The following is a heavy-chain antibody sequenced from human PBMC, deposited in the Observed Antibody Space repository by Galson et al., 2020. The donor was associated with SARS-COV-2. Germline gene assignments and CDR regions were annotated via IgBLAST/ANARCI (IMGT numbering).Heavy chain of an antibody. CDR1: GGSISTYY. V-gene: IGHV4-59*01. Sequence: ETSETLSLTCTVSGGSISTYYWNWIRQSPGKGLEWIGYIDYTRSTNYNPSLKSRVTISVDMSKNQFSLKLSSVTAADTAVYYCARGKDGYNSWAFDIWGQGTMVTVSS. CDR3: ARGKDGYNSWAFDI. CDR2: IDYTRST. D-gene: IGHD5-12*01. J-gene: IGHJ3*02.